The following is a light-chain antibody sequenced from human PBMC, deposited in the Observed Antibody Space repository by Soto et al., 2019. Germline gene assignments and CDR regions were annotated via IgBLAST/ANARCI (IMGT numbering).Light chain of an antibody. J-gene: IGKJ1*01. CDR1: QGISHY. CDR3: QKYNSAPRT. CDR2: DAN. Sequence: DIQMTQSPSSLSASVGDRVTITCRASQGISHYLAWYQQRPGQVPKLLIHDANILQSGVPSRFSGSGSGTDFTLTISSLQPEDVATYYCQKYNSAPRTFGQGNKVDLK. V-gene: IGKV1-27*01.